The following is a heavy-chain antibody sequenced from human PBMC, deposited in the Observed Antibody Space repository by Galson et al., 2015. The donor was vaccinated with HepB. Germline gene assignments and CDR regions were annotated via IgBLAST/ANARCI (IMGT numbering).Heavy chain of an antibody. CDR3: ARERGYYYDSSGYLVEDDY. Sequence: SVKVSCKASGYTFTSYGISWVRQAPGQGLEWMGWISAYNGNTNYAQKLQGRVTMTTDTSTSTAYMELRSLRSDDTAVYYCARERGYYYDSSGYLVEDDYWGQGTLVTVSS. CDR1: GYTFTSYG. D-gene: IGHD3-22*01. CDR2: ISAYNGNT. J-gene: IGHJ4*02. V-gene: IGHV1-18*01.